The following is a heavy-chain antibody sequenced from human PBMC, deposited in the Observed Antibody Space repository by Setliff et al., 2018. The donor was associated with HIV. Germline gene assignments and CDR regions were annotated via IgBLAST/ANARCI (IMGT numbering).Heavy chain of an antibody. V-gene: IGHV1-24*01. CDR2: FDPQDGET. J-gene: IGHJ5*02. CDR3: ALASIVSTARWNH. D-gene: IGHD1-26*01. CDR1: GYTLSELS. Sequence: ASVKVSCKVYGYTLSELSIHWVRQAPGKGLEWMGYFDPQDGETVYAQKFQGRVTLTEDTSTYTAYMELSGLRSEDTAVYYCALASIVSTARWNHWGRGTLVTVSS.